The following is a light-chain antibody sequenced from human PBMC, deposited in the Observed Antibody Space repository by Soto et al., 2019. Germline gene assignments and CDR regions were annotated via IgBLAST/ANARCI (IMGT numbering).Light chain of an antibody. CDR3: QQRSNWPPIT. CDR2: GAS. J-gene: IGKJ5*01. Sequence: ERVSTGDSDTGCLSRGERAYISLRAIQSVSSSYLAWYQQKPGQAPRLLIYGASNRATGIPARFSGSGSGTDFTLTISSLEPEDFAVYYWQQRSNWPPITFAQGTRLEIK. CDR1: QSVSSSY. V-gene: IGKV3D-20*02.